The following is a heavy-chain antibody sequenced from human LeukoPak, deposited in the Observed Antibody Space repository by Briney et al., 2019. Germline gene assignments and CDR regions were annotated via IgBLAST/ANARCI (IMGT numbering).Heavy chain of an antibody. D-gene: IGHD3-22*01. CDR3: ASGYYYDSSGPPDYFDY. Sequence: PGGSLRLSCAASGFTFSSYWMSWVRQAPGKGLEWVANIKQDGSEKYYVDSVKGRFTMSRDNAKSSVYLQMNSLRAEDTAVYYCASGYYYDSSGPPDYFDYWGQGTLVTVSS. CDR2: IKQDGSEK. V-gene: IGHV3-7*01. CDR1: GFTFSSYW. J-gene: IGHJ4*02.